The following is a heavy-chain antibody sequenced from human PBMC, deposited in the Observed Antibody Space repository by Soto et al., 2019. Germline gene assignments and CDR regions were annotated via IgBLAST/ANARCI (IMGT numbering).Heavy chain of an antibody. J-gene: IGHJ4*02. CDR1: GGSISSGNYY. D-gene: IGHD1-7*01. Sequence: QVQLQESGPGLVKPSQTLSLTCTVSGGSISSGNYYWSWIRQPPGKGLEWIGFISYSGSTYYNAYLKSRVTISVDTSKNQFSLNLSFVTAADTAVYYCATMGTQATGLYYFDYWGQGTLVTVSS. CDR3: ATMGTQATGLYYFDY. V-gene: IGHV4-30-4*01. CDR2: ISYSGST.